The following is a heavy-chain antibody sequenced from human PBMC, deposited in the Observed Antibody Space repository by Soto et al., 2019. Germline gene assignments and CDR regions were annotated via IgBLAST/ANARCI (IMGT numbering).Heavy chain of an antibody. V-gene: IGHV4-59*01. CDR2: IYYSGST. CDR1: GGSISSYY. D-gene: IGHD3-16*02. Sequence: SETLSLTCTVSGGSISSYYWSWIRQPPGKGLEWIGYIYYSGSTNYNPSLKSRVTISVDTSKNQFSLKLSSVTAADTAVYYCARGGDYVWGSYRLDYWGQGTLVTVSS. J-gene: IGHJ4*02. CDR3: ARGGDYVWGSYRLDY.